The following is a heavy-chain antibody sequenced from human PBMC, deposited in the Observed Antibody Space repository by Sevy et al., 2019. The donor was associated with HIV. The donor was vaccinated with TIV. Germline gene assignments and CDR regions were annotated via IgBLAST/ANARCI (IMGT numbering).Heavy chain of an antibody. CDR3: ARKLVYGHFDT. D-gene: IGHD1-1*01. J-gene: IGHJ4*02. CDR1: GFTFDSYS. CDR2: VSDSSVRT. Sequence: GGSLRLSCAASGFTFDSYSMTRVRLAPWKGLEWVSLVSDSSVRTHYADSVKGRFTISRDNSKSMVFLQMNSLRAEDTAVYYCARKLVYGHFDTWGQGTLVTVSS. V-gene: IGHV3-23*01.